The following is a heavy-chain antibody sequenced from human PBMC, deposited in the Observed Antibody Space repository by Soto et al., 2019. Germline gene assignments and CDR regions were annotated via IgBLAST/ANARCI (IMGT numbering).Heavy chain of an antibody. CDR2: IYPGDSDT. Sequence: GESLKISCKGSGYSFTSYWIGWVRQMPGNGLEWMGIIYPGDSDTRYSPSFQGQVTISADKSISTAYLQWSSLKASDTAMYYCARGLPTTVTGDYYYYGMDVWGQGTTVTVSS. CDR1: GYSFTSYW. V-gene: IGHV5-51*01. CDR3: ARGLPTTVTGDYYYYGMDV. D-gene: IGHD4-4*01. J-gene: IGHJ6*02.